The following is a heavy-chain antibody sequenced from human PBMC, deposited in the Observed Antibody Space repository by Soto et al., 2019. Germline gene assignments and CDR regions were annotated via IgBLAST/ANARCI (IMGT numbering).Heavy chain of an antibody. CDR2: IYKSATT. J-gene: IGHJ5*01. Sequence: SETLSLTCSVSGDSISTVDYFWAWIRQPPGQALEYIGYIYKSATTYYNPSFVSRVAISLDTSKSQFSLNVTSVTAADTAVYFCARGRYCLTGRCFPNWFDSWGQGTLVTAPQ. V-gene: IGHV4-30-4*01. D-gene: IGHD2-15*01. CDR3: ARGRYCLTGRCFPNWFDS. CDR1: GDSISTVDYF.